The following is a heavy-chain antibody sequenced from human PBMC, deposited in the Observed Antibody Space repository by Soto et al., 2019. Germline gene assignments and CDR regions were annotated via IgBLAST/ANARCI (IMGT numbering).Heavy chain of an antibody. V-gene: IGHV4-4*02. CDR1: SGSISSSNW. J-gene: IGHJ2*01. D-gene: IGHD6-13*01. CDR3: ARDRGSSWQRSWYFDL. Sequence: QVQLQESGPGLVKPSGTLSLTCAVSSGSISSSNWWSWVRQPPGKGLEWIGEIYHSGSTNYNPSLKSRVTISVDKSKNQFSLKLSSVTAADTAVHYCARDRGSSWQRSWYFDLWGRGTLVTVSS. CDR2: IYHSGST.